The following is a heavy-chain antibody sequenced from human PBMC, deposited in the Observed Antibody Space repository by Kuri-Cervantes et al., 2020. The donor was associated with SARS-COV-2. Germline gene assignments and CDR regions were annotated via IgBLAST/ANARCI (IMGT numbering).Heavy chain of an antibody. Sequence: GESLKISCAASGFTVSNKYMTWVRQAPGKGLNCVSVIDSGGNTYYADSVKGRFTISRDSSKNTLYLQMNNLSAADTAVYYCTRADISGPNKWFFNLWGRGTLVTVSS. D-gene: IGHD3-22*01. CDR3: TRADISGPNKWFFNL. CDR2: IDSGGNT. J-gene: IGHJ2*01. CDR1: GFTVSNKY. V-gene: IGHV3-53*01.